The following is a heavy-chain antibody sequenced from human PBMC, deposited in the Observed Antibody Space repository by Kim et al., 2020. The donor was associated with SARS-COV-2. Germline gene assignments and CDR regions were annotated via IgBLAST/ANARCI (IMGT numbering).Heavy chain of an antibody. J-gene: IGHJ4*02. CDR1: GGTFSSYA. D-gene: IGHD3-3*01. Sequence: SVKVSCKASGGTFSSYAISWVRQAPGQGLEWMGGIIHIFGTANYAQKFQGRVTITADESTSTAYMELSSLRSEDTAVYYCASTFWSGFWDYFDYWGQGTXVTVSS. V-gene: IGHV1-69*13. CDR3: ASTFWSGFWDYFDY. CDR2: IIHIFGTA.